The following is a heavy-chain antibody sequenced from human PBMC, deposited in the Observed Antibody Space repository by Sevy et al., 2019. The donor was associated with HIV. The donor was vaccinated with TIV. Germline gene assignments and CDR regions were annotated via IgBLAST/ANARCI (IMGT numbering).Heavy chain of an antibody. J-gene: IGHJ4*02. CDR2: ISHDGRNNK. V-gene: IGHV3-30*04. Sequence: WGSLRLSCAASGFTFSEYGMHWVRQAPGKGLEWVAVISHDGRNNKYNADSVKGRFTISRDNSKNTLYLQMNSLRAEDTAIYYCARDRGEILSSAFNYWGQGTLVTVSS. D-gene: IGHD3-10*01. CDR3: ARDRGEILSSAFNY. CDR1: GFTFSEYG.